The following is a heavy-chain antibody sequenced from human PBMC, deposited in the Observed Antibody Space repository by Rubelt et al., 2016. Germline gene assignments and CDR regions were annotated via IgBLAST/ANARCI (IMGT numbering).Heavy chain of an antibody. J-gene: IGHJ4*02. Sequence: GGSLRLSCAASGFTFSSYWMSWVRQAPGKGLEWVANIKHDGSRIYYVDSVKGRFTISRDNAQNSLYLQMDSLRAEDTAVYYCERGYLSNSFDDWGQGTLVTVSS. CDR2: IKHDGSRI. D-gene: IGHD4-11*01. CDR3: ERGYLSNSFDD. V-gene: IGHV3-7*04. CDR1: GFTFSSYW.